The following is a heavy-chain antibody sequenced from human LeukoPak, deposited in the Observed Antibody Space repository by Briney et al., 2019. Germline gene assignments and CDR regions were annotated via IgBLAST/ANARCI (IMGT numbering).Heavy chain of an antibody. CDR3: ARGIVPGYSSGWYLGY. Sequence: GGSLRLSCAASGFTFSSYAMHWVRQAPGKGLEWVAVISYDGSNKYYADSVKGRFTISRDNSKNTLYLQMNSLRAEDTAVYYCARGIVPGYSSGWYLGYWGQGTLVAVSS. D-gene: IGHD6-19*01. J-gene: IGHJ4*02. V-gene: IGHV3-30-3*01. CDR1: GFTFSSYA. CDR2: ISYDGSNK.